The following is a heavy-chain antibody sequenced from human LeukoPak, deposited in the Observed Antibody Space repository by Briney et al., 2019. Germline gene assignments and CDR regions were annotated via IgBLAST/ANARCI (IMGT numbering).Heavy chain of an antibody. V-gene: IGHV1-8*01. CDR2: MNPNSGNT. D-gene: IGHD6-13*01. Sequence: GASVEVSCKASGYTFTSYDINWVRQATGQGLEWMGWMNPNSGNTGYAQKFQGRVTMTRNTSISTAYMELSSLRSEDTAVYYCVRDLAESRPDYWGQGTLVTVSS. J-gene: IGHJ4*02. CDR3: VRDLAESRPDY. CDR1: GYTFTSYD.